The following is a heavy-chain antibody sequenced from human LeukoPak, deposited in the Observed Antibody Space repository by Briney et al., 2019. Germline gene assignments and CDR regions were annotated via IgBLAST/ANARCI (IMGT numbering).Heavy chain of an antibody. CDR1: GFTFDDYA. CDR2: ISWNSGSI. CDR3: AKANTIDAFDI. V-gene: IGHV3-9*03. J-gene: IGHJ3*02. D-gene: IGHD5-24*01. Sequence: GRSLRLSCAAPGFTFDDYAMHWVRQAPGKGLEWVSGISWNSGSIGYADSVKGRFTISRDNAKNSLYLQMNSLRAEDMALYYCAKANTIDAFDIWGQGTMVTVSS.